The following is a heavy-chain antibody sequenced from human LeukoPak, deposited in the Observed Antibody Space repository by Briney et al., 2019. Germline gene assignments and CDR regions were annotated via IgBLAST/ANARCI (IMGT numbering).Heavy chain of an antibody. D-gene: IGHD6-19*01. Sequence: PSETLSLTCSVSGGSISGGSISGYHWSWIRQPPGKGLELIAYMHYSGSTNYNPSLKSRVTISVDTSKNQFSLKLSSVTAADTAVYYCARGQWLDRWFDPWGQGTLVTVSS. CDR1: GGSISGGSISGYH. V-gene: IGHV4-61*08. CDR3: ARGQWLDRWFDP. CDR2: MHYSGST. J-gene: IGHJ5*02.